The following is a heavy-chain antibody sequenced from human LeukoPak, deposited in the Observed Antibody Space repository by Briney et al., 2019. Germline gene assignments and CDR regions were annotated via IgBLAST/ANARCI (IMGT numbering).Heavy chain of an antibody. D-gene: IGHD3-10*01. J-gene: IGHJ6*03. V-gene: IGHV4-59*08. CDR3: ARLYGSGSFYYYYYMDV. CDR2: IYYSGST. CDR1: GGSFSGYY. Sequence: SETLSLTCAVYGGSFSGYYWSWIRQPPGKGLEWIGYIYYSGSTNYNPSLKSRVTISVDTSKNQFSLKLSSVTAADTAVYYCARLYGSGSFYYYYYMDVWGKGTTVTISS.